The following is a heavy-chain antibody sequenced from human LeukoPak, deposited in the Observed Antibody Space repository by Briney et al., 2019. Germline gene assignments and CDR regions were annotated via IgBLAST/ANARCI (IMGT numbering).Heavy chain of an antibody. D-gene: IGHD6-13*01. J-gene: IGHJ3*02. CDR2: VYSGGST. CDR1: GFTVNSNY. V-gene: IGHV3-53*01. Sequence: PGGSLRLSCAASGFTVNSNYMTWVRQAPGKGLEWVSIVYSGGSTYYADSVKGRFTISRDNSKNTLYLQMNSLRAEDTAVYYCARESWGRLFRAFDIWGQGTVVTVSS. CDR3: ARESWGRLFRAFDI.